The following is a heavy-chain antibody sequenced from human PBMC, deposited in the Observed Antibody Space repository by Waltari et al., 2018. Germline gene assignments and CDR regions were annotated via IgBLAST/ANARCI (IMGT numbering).Heavy chain of an antibody. J-gene: IGHJ4*02. D-gene: IGHD6-19*01. CDR3: AKDGVAVPGFLSKPDY. Sequence: VQLVDSGGSVVQPGRSLRLASGASGSTFTAAVMHRVLQVPGRGLDWVASISYNGNKELYGDSVKGRFTISRDNSKNTVYLQMDGLRGDDTGVYYCAKDGVAVPGFLSKPDYWGRGTLVTVSS. CDR1: GSTFTAAV. V-gene: IGHV3-30*18. CDR2: ISYNGNKE.